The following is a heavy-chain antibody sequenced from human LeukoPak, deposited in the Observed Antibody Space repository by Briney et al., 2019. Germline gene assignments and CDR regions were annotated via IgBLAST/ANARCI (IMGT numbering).Heavy chain of an antibody. CDR3: ARSRAWDLPYFDY. Sequence: SVKVSCKAPGGTFSSYAISWVRQAPGQGLEWMGGIIPIFGTANYAQKFQGRVTITADKSTSTAYMELSSLRSEDTAVYYCARSRAWDLPYFDYWGQGTLVTVSS. J-gene: IGHJ4*02. V-gene: IGHV1-69*06. CDR2: IIPIFGTA. CDR1: GGTFSSYA. D-gene: IGHD1-26*01.